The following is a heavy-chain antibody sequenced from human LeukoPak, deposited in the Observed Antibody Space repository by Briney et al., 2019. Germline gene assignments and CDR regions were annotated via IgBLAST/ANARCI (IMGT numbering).Heavy chain of an antibody. CDR2: INPNSGGT. D-gene: IGHD6-19*01. CDR1: GYTFTDYY. V-gene: IGHV1-2*02. J-gene: IGHJ4*02. Sequence: VASVKVSCKASGYTFTDYYMHWVRQAPGQGLEWMGWINPNSGGTNYAQKFQGRVTMTRDTSISTAYMELSRLRSDDTAVYYCARQFGSGWYFDYWGQGTLVTVSS. CDR3: ARQFGSGWYFDY.